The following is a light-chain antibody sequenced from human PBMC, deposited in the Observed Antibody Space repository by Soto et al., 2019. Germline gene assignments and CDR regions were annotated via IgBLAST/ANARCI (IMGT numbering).Light chain of an antibody. J-gene: IGKJ5*01. V-gene: IGKV1-27*01. CDR3: QKFHTAPLT. CDR1: QDISVY. Sequence: DIQMTQSPSSLSASVGDRVTITCRASQDISVYLAWYQQKPGKVPKLLIYSASTLQAGFPYRFSGSGSGTDFTLTISSLQPEDVATYYCQKFHTAPLTFGQGTRLEIK. CDR2: SAS.